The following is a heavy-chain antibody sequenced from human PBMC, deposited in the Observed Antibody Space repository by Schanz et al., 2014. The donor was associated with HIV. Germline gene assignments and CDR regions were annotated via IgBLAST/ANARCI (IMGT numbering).Heavy chain of an antibody. Sequence: QVQLVQSGAEVKKPGSSVKVSCKASGGTFSSHAISWVRQAPGQGLEWMGGILPTFATANYAQKFQGRVTITADESTRTAYMELSSLRSEDTAVYYCARGECDFWSGYCPHFHYFDLDVWGPGTSVTVSS. CDR3: ARGECDFWSGYCPHFHYFDLDV. CDR2: ILPTFATA. J-gene: IGHJ6*02. D-gene: IGHD3-3*01. CDR1: GGTFSSHA. V-gene: IGHV1-69*01.